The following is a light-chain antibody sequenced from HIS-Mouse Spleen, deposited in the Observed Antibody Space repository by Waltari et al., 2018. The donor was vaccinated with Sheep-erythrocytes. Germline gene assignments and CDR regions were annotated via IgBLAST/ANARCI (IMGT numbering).Light chain of an antibody. J-gene: IGLJ3*02. CDR2: EAS. CDR1: SSDAGGYNY. V-gene: IGLV2-8*01. CDR3: SSYAGSNNWV. Sequence: QSALTQPPSASVSPGQSVTISCTGTSSDAGGYNYVPWYQQHPGKAPKLMIYEASKRPSGVPDRFSGSKSGNTASLTVSGLQAEDEADYYCSSYAGSNNWVFGGGTKLTVL.